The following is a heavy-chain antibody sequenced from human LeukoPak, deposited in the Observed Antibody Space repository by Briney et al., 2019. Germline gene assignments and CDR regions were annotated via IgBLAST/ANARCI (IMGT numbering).Heavy chain of an antibody. CDR2: IHYSGNT. J-gene: IGHJ4*02. D-gene: IGHD3-10*01. CDR3: AAYRSGTHYNSYYFDD. Sequence: SETLSLTCSISGDSIRRNYWSWIRQPPGKGLEWIGYIHYSGNTNYNPSLKSRVSISVDTSKNQFSLKLTSVTAADTAVYYCAAYRSGTHYNSYYFDDWGQGTLVTDSS. CDR1: GDSIRRNY. V-gene: IGHV4-59*08.